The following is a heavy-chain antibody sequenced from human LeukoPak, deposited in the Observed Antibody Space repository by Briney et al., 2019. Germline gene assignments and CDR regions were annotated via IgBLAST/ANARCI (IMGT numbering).Heavy chain of an antibody. Sequence: PSETLSLTCAVYGGSFSGYYWSWIRQPPGKGLEWIGEISHSGSTNYNPSLKSRVTISVDTSKNQFSLKLSSVTAADTAVYYCARAAHYYDSSGYYYGPLDYWGQGTLVTVSS. CDR2: ISHSGST. V-gene: IGHV4-34*01. CDR3: ARAAHYYDSSGYYYGPLDY. J-gene: IGHJ4*02. CDR1: GGSFSGYY. D-gene: IGHD3-22*01.